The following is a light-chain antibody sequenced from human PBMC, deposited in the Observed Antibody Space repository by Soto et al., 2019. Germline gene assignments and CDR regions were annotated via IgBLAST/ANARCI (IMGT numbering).Light chain of an antibody. V-gene: IGKV3-11*01. CDR1: QSVSSY. CDR2: DAS. Sequence: EIVLTQSPATLSLSPGERATLSCRASQSVSSYLAWYQQKPGQAPRLLIYDASNRATGIPARFSGSGSGTDFTLTISSLESEDFAFYYCQQRSNWPQWTFYQGTKVEIK. J-gene: IGKJ1*01. CDR3: QQRSNWPQWT.